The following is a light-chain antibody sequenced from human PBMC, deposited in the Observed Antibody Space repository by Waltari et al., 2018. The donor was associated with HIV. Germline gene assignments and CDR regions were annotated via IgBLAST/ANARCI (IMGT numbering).Light chain of an antibody. CDR2: YER. V-gene: IGLV3-21*04. CDR1: NMGSKD. CDR3: QVWDSSSDQVV. Sequence: SYVLTQPPSVSVAPGKTARITCGGTNMGSKDVHWNQQTPGQAPVLVNYYERDRPSGIPERFSGSHSGNTSTLTISRVEVGDEADYCCQVWDSSSDQVVFGGGTKLPVL. J-gene: IGLJ2*01.